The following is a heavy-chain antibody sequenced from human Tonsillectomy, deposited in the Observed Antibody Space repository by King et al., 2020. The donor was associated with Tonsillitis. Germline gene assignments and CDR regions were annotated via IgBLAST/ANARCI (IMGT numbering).Heavy chain of an antibody. J-gene: IGHJ3*02. V-gene: IGHV2-5*01. CDR2: IYSNDDK. CDR1: GFSLSTSGVG. Sequence: TLKESGPTLVKPTQTLTLTCIFSGFSLSTSGVGVGWIRQPPGKALEWLALIYSNDDKRYSPSLKNRLTITKGTSKNQVVLTMPNMDPVDTATYFCAHPNYGSGHDAFDIWGQGTMVTVSS. CDR3: AHPNYGSGHDAFDI. D-gene: IGHD3-10*01.